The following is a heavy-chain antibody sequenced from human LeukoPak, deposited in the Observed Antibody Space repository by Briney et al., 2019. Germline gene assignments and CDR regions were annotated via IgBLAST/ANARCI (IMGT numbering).Heavy chain of an antibody. J-gene: IGHJ6*03. Sequence: SETLSLTCAVSGGSISSSNWWSWIRQPPGKGLEWIGEIYHSGSTNYNPSLKSRVTISVDKSKTQFSLKLSSVTAADTAVYYCARGGYFDWLLGRGYYYYYMDVWGKGTTVTVSS. V-gene: IGHV4-4*02. CDR3: ARGGYFDWLLGRGYYYYYMDV. D-gene: IGHD3-9*01. CDR2: IYHSGST. CDR1: GGSISSSNW.